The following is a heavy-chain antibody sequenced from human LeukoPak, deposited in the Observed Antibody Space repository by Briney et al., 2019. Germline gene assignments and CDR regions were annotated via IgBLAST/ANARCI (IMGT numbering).Heavy chain of an antibody. CDR2: IYASGST. Sequence: PSQTLSLTCTVSGGSISSGGYYWTWIRQPAGKGLEWIGRIYASGSTNYNPSLKSRLTISVDTSKNQFSLNLSSVTAADTAVYYCARSYSGSSVVSYYYYYMDVWGKGTTVTVSS. D-gene: IGHD1-26*01. CDR3: ARSYSGSSVVSYYYYYMDV. J-gene: IGHJ6*03. CDR1: GGSISSGGYY. V-gene: IGHV4-61*02.